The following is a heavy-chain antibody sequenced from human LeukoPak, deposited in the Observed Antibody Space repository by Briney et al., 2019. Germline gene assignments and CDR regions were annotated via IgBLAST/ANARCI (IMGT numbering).Heavy chain of an antibody. CDR2: IYTSGST. J-gene: IGHJ5*02. V-gene: IGHV4-4*07. CDR1: GGSISSYY. D-gene: IGHD2-2*01. CDR3: ATDLRVVVVPAAIA. Sequence: SETLSLTCTVSGGSISSYYWSWIRQPAGKGLEWIGRIYTSGSTNYNPSLKSRVTMSVDTSKNQFSLKLSSVTAADTAVYYCATDLRVVVVPAAIAWGQGTLVTVSS.